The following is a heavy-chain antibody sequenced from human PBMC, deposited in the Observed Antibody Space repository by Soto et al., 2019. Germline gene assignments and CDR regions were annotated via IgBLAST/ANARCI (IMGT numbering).Heavy chain of an antibody. V-gene: IGHV4-34*01. D-gene: IGHD2-2*01. Sequence: SETLSLTCAVYGGSFSVYYWSWIRQPQGKGLEWIGEINHSGSTNYNPSLKSRVTISVDTSKNQFSLKLSSVTAADTAVYYCARGTDIVVVPAAVSYYMDVWGKGTTVTVSS. CDR3: ARGTDIVVVPAAVSYYMDV. J-gene: IGHJ6*03. CDR1: GGSFSVYY. CDR2: INHSGST.